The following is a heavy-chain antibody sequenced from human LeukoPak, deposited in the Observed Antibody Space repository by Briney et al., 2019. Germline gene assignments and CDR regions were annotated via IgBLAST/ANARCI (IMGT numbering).Heavy chain of an antibody. CDR3: ARDPAGYFDY. J-gene: IGHJ4*02. D-gene: IGHD1-1*01. Sequence: GGSLRLSCAASGFTFSSYSMNWVRQAPGKGLEWVSSISSSSSYIYYADSVKGRFTISRDNAKNSLSLQMNSLRAEDTAVYYCARDPAGYFDYWGQGTLVTVSS. CDR1: GFTFSSYS. CDR2: ISSSSSYI. V-gene: IGHV3-21*01.